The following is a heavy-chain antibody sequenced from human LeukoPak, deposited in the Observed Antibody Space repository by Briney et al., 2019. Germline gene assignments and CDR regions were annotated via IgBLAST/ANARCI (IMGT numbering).Heavy chain of an antibody. D-gene: IGHD3-10*01. CDR3: ARGPLSYGSGSYFPSLYFDY. J-gene: IGHJ4*02. Sequence: TPSETLSLTCTVSGASISSYYWTWIRQPPGKELEWIGYIHYSGSADYSPSLKSRVTISLDTSKNQISLRLTSVIAADTAVYYCARGPLSYGSGSYFPSLYFDYWGQGTLVTVSS. CDR2: IHYSGSA. V-gene: IGHV4-59*01. CDR1: GASISSYY.